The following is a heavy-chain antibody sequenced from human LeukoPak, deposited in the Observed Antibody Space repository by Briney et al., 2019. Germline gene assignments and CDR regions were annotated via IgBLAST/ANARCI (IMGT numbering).Heavy chain of an antibody. Sequence: GGSLRLPCAASGFTFSSYSMNWVRQAPGKGLEWVSSISSSSSYIYYADSVKGRFTISRDNAKNSLYLQMNSLRAEDTAVYYCARADSSGYYLVADVFDYWGQGTLVTVSS. V-gene: IGHV3-21*01. CDR3: ARADSSGYYLVADVFDY. J-gene: IGHJ4*02. CDR1: GFTFSSYS. CDR2: ISSSSSYI. D-gene: IGHD3-22*01.